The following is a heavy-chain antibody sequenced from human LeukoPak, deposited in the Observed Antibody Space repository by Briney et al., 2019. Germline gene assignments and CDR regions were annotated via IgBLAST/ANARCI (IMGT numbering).Heavy chain of an antibody. V-gene: IGHV4-39*01. D-gene: IGHD3-22*01. J-gene: IGHJ4*02. CDR1: GGSISSSSYY. Sequence: SETLSLTCTVSGGSISSSSYYWGWIRQPPGKGLEWIGSIYYSGSTYYNPSLKSRVTISVDTSKNQFSLKLSSVTAADTAVYYCARQSMIVGGQPFDYWGQGTLVTVSS. CDR2: IYYSGST. CDR3: ARQSMIVGGQPFDY.